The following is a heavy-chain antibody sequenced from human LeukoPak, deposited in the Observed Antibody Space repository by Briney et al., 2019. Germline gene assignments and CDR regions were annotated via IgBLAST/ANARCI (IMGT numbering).Heavy chain of an antibody. D-gene: IGHD3-22*01. CDR2: ISNDGGGT. J-gene: IGHJ4*02. CDR1: GFIFNNYG. CDR3: AKGSSGYFFDL. Sequence: GGSLRLSCAASGFIFNNYGLVWVRQAPGKGLEWVSAISNDGGGTTYADFVKGRFSVSRDNSKNTLLLQMNSLRAEDTALYYCAKGSSGYFFDLWGQGTLVTVSS. V-gene: IGHV3-23*01.